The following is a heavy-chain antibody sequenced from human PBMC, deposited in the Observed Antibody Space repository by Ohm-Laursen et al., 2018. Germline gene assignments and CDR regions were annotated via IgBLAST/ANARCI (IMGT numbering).Heavy chain of an antibody. CDR3: ARATPFDP. J-gene: IGHJ5*02. Sequence: TLSLTCTVSGGSINSGGYSWSWIRQQPGKGLEWIGYIYYSGSTYYNPSLKSRVTISVDTSKNQFSLKLSSVTAADTAVYYCARATPFDPWGQGTLVTVSS. V-gene: IGHV4-31*03. CDR1: GGSINSGGYS. CDR2: IYYSGST.